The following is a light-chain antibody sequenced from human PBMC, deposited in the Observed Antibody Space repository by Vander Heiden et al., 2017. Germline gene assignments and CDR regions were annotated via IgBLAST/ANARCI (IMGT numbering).Light chain of an antibody. CDR1: QSVSSSY. J-gene: IGKJ1*01. CDR2: GAS. CDR3: QQYGNSPAT. V-gene: IGKV3-20*01. Sequence: EIVLTQSPGTLSLSPGERGTLSCRASQSVSSSYLAWYQQKPGQAPRLLIYGASSRATGIPDRFSGSVSGTDFTLTISRVEPEDFAVYFCQQYGNSPATFGQGTKVEF.